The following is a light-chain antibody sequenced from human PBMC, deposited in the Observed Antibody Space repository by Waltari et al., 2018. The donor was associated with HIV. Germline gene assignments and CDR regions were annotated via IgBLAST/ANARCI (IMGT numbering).Light chain of an antibody. V-gene: IGKV3-20*01. CDR1: QRVSSSY. Sequence: EIVLTQSPGTLSLSPGARATLSCRASQRVSSSYLAWYQQKPGQAPRLLIYGASSRATGIPDRFSGSGSGTDFTLTISRLEPEDFAVYYCQQYGSSPPWTFGQGTKVEIK. CDR3: QQYGSSPPWT. CDR2: GAS. J-gene: IGKJ1*01.